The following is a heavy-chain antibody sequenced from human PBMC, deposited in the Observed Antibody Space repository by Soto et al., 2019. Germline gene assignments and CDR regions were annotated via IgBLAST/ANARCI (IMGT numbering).Heavy chain of an antibody. CDR1: GGSFSGYY. CDR3: ARGRARGYSYGGHNWFDP. V-gene: IGHV4-34*01. J-gene: IGHJ5*02. D-gene: IGHD5-18*01. Sequence: SETLSLTCAVYGGSFSGYYWSWIRQPPGKGLKWIGEINHSGSTNYNPSLKSRVTISVDTSKNQFSLKLSSVTAADTAVYYFARGRARGYSYGGHNWFDPWGQGTLVTVSS. CDR2: INHSGST.